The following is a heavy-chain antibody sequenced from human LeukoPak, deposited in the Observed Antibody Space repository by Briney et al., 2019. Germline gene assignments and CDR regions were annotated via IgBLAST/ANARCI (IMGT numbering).Heavy chain of an antibody. D-gene: IGHD5/OR15-5a*01. J-gene: IGHJ4*02. CDR3: ARGSVYRGFRIVKYFDY. CDR2: IYTSGST. V-gene: IGHV4-4*07. Sequence: PSQTLSLTCTVSGGSISSYYWSWIRQPAGKGLEWIGRIYTSGSTNYNPSLKSRVTMSVDTSKNQFSLELSSVTAADTAVYYCARGSVYRGFRIVKYFDYWGQGTLVTVSS. CDR1: GGSISSYY.